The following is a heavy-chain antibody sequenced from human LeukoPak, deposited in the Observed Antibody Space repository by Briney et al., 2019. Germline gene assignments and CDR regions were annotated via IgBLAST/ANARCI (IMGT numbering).Heavy chain of an antibody. CDR2: IYHGGST. D-gene: IGHD3-22*01. J-gene: IGHJ4*02. CDR1: GYSISSGYY. V-gene: IGHV4-38-2*01. Sequence: SETLSLTCGVSGYSISSGYYWGWIRQPPGKGLEWIGSIYHGGSTYYNPSLKSRLTLSVDKSNNQFSLKVTSVTAADTALYYCARHDSSGYTGIDYWGQGTLVTVSS. CDR3: ARHDSSGYTGIDY.